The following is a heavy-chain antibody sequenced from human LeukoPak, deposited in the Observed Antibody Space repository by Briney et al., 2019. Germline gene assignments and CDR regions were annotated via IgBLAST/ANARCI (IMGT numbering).Heavy chain of an antibody. CDR1: GGSISSYY. CDR3: ARDRSLDLDYDFWSGYYHFDY. Sequence: PSETLSLTCTVSGGSISSYYWSWIRQPAGKGLEWIGRIYTSGSTNYNPSLKSRVTMSVDTSKNQFSLKLSSVTAADTAVYYCARDRSLDLDYDFWSGYYHFDYWGQGTLVTVSS. J-gene: IGHJ4*02. D-gene: IGHD3-3*01. CDR2: IYTSGST. V-gene: IGHV4-4*07.